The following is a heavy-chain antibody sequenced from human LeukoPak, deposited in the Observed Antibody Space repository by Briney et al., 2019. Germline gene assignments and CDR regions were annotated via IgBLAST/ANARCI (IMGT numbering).Heavy chain of an antibody. J-gene: IGHJ3*02. D-gene: IGHD2-21*02. CDR2: IYYSGST. CDR1: GGSISSGDYY. Sequence: SETLSLTCTVSGGSISSGDYYWSWIRQLPGKGLEWIGYIYYSGSTYYNPSLKSRVTISVDTSKNQFSLKLSSVTAADTAVYYCASVVTGSFDIWGQGTMVTVSS. CDR3: ASVVTGSFDI. V-gene: IGHV4-30-4*01.